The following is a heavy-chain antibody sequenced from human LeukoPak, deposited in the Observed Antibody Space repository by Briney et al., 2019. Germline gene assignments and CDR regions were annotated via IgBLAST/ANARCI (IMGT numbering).Heavy chain of an antibody. J-gene: IGHJ5*02. CDR3: ARDSGELRGVKWFDP. D-gene: IGHD1-7*01. CDR2: IYSSGLT. V-gene: IGHV4-4*07. CDR1: GGSLSGYY. Sequence: PSETLSLTCTVSGGSLSGYYWSWIRQPAGEGLEWIGRIYSSGLTNFNPSLNSRVTMSVDTSKNQFSLNLNSVTAADAAVYYCARDSGELRGVKWFDPWGQGTLVTVSS.